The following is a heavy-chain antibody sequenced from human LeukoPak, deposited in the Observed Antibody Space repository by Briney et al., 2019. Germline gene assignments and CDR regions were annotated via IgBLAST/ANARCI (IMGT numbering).Heavy chain of an antibody. D-gene: IGHD3-22*01. Sequence: ASVKVSCKASGYTFTSYGISWVRQAPEQGLEWMGWISAYNGNTNYAQKLQGRVTMTTDTSTSTAYMELRSLRSDDTAVYYCARDYVSVSYYYDSSGYYYEDYWGQGTLVTVSS. CDR3: ARDYVSVSYYYDSSGYYYEDY. V-gene: IGHV1-18*01. J-gene: IGHJ4*02. CDR2: ISAYNGNT. CDR1: GYTFTSYG.